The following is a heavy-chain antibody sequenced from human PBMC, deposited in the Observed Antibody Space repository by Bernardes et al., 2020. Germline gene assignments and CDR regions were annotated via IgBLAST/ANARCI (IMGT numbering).Heavy chain of an antibody. J-gene: IGHJ6*02. CDR3: ARELLSSRYYYYYGMDV. D-gene: IGHD6-6*01. Sequence: GSLRLSCAASGFTFSSYSMNWVRQAPGKGLEWVSSISSSSSYIYYADSVKGRFTISRDNAKNSLYLQMNSLRAEDTAVYYCARELLSSRYYYYYGMDVWGQGTTVTVSS. V-gene: IGHV3-21*01. CDR2: ISSSSSYI. CDR1: GFTFSSYS.